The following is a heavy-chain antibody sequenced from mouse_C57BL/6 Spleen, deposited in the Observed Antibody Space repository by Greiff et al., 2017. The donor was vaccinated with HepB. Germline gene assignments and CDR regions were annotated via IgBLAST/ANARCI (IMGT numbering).Heavy chain of an antibody. CDR3: AREGGNYYHGTTFYFDY. J-gene: IGHJ2*01. V-gene: IGHV1-82*01. CDR2: IYPGDGDT. Sequence: VQLQQSGPELVKPGASVKISCKASGYAFSSSWMNWVKQRPGKGLEWIGRIYPGDGDTNYNGKFKGKATLTADKSSSTAYMQLSSLTSEDSAVYFVAREGGNYYHGTTFYFDYWGQGTTLTVSS. CDR1: GYAFSSSW. D-gene: IGHD1-1*01.